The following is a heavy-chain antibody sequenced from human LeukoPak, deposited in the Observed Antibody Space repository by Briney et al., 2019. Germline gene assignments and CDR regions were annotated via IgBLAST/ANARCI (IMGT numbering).Heavy chain of an antibody. CDR1: GFTFSSYA. CDR2: ISSGSGYI. V-gene: IGHV3-21*01. Sequence: GGSLRLSCAASGFTFSSYAMNWVRQAPGKGLEWVSSISSGSGYIYYADSVKGRFTISRDNAKNSLYLQMNSLRAEDTAVYYCARDHGARSKVGGSYYFDYWGQGTLVTVSS. CDR3: ARDHGARSKVGGSYYFDY. D-gene: IGHD1-26*01. J-gene: IGHJ4*02.